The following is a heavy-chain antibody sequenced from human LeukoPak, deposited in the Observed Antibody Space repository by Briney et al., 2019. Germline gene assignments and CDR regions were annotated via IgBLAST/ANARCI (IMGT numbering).Heavy chain of an antibody. D-gene: IGHD6-19*01. CDR3: ARRTGYSSGWYDY. J-gene: IGHJ4*02. V-gene: IGHV1-58*01. CDR1: GFTFTSSA. Sequence: SVKVSCKASGFTFTSSAVQWVRQARGQRLEWIGWIVVGSGNTNYAQKFQERVTITRDMSTSTAYMELSSLRSEDTAVYYCARRTGYSSGWYDYWGQGTLVTVSS. CDR2: IVVGSGNT.